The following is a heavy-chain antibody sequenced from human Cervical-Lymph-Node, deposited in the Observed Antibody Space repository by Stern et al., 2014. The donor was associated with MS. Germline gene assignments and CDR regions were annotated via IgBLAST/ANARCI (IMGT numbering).Heavy chain of an antibody. Sequence: QVQLQESGPGLVKPSETLSLTCAVSGDSISSYTHYWAWIRQPPGKGLEWIGSVYHSGATYYNPSLRSPLPIPVDTSKNHFSLGLNSVTAADTAVYYCAKHACTGAACPFDLWGQGTLVTVSS. V-gene: IGHV4-39*01. J-gene: IGHJ4*02. CDR2: VYHSGAT. CDR3: AKHACTGAACPFDL. D-gene: IGHD2-8*02. CDR1: GDSISSYTHY.